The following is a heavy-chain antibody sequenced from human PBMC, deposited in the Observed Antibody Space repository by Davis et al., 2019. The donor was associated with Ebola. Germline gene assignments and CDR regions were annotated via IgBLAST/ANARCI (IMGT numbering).Heavy chain of an antibody. Sequence: PGGSLRLSCATSGFTFTDYYMSWIRQAPGKELEWVSYIGDSSSQTDYADFVKGRFSISRDDAKKSVYLQMNSLSAEDTAVYYCARVPLFYCSGGSCYGYYYYYGMDVWGQGTTVTVSS. CDR2: IGDSSSQT. CDR3: ARVPLFYCSGGSCYGYYYYYGMDV. CDR1: GFTFTDYY. D-gene: IGHD2-15*01. V-gene: IGHV3-11*06. J-gene: IGHJ6*02.